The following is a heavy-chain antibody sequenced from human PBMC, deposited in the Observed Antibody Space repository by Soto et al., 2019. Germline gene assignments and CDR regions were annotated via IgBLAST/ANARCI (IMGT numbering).Heavy chain of an antibody. Sequence: QVQLVQSGAEVKKRESSVKVSCKAPGGTFSAYAISWVRQAPGQGLEWMGGIIPMFGTANDAQRFQDRVTITADESTNTVYMELSSLRSEDTAMYFCASGIQLWLRRINNGYSGWAQGTLVTVSS. CDR3: ASGIQLWLRRINNGYSG. CDR2: IIPMFGTA. V-gene: IGHV1-69*12. J-gene: IGHJ4*02. CDR1: GGTFSAYA. D-gene: IGHD5-18*01.